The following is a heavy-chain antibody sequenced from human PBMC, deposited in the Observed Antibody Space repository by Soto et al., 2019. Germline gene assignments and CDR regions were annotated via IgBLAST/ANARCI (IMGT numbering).Heavy chain of an antibody. CDR2: IIPVFGTT. Sequence: GASVKVSCKASGGTFRIGGSFNRYVFIWVRQAPGQGLEWMGGIIPVFGTTNYAQRFQGRVTITADTSTYTVYMEMSSLTSEDTAVYFCATETTAYGGLADNWGQGTQVTVSS. J-gene: IGHJ4*02. D-gene: IGHD4-17*01. CDR1: GGTFRIGGSFNRYV. CDR3: ATETTAYGGLADN. V-gene: IGHV1-69*06.